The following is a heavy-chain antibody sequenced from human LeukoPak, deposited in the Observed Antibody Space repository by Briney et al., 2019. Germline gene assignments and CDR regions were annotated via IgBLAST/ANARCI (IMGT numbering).Heavy chain of an antibody. D-gene: IGHD6-19*01. J-gene: IGHJ4*02. CDR3: ARDRGYRSFDY. CDR1: GFTFSSYA. V-gene: IGHV3-7*01. CDR2: IKQDGSEK. Sequence: PGGSLRLSCAASGFTFSSYAMSWVRQAPGKGLEWVANIKQDGSEKFSVDSVKGRFTISRDNAKNSLYLQMNSLRAEDTAVYYCARDRGYRSFDYWGQGTLVTVSS.